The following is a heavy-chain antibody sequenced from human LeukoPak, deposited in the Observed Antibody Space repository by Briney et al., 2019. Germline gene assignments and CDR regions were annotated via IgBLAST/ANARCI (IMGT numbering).Heavy chain of an antibody. CDR2: IHDSGKT. Sequence: SETLSLTCNVSGGAIGASAYYWAWVRQLPGKGLEWIGSIHDSGKTYYKSSLQSRVTISLDTSKKQVSLRLSSVTAADTAVYYCARDYLGGSPGWYHDAFDVWGQGTVVAVSS. V-gene: IGHV4-39*07. J-gene: IGHJ3*01. D-gene: IGHD6-19*01. CDR1: GGAIGASAYY. CDR3: ARDYLGGSPGWYHDAFDV.